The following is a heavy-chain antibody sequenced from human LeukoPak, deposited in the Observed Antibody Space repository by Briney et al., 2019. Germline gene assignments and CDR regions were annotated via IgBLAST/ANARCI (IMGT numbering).Heavy chain of an antibody. CDR3: ATRGDYGSGWYFDL. D-gene: IGHD3-10*01. CDR1: GFTFSSYS. J-gene: IGHJ2*01. Sequence: GGSLRLSCAASGFTFSSYSMNWVRQAPGKGLEWVSYISTGSSIVYYADSVKGRFTISRDNAKNSLDLQMNSLRAEDTAVYYCATRGDYGSGWYFDLWGRGTLVTVSS. V-gene: IGHV3-48*04. CDR2: ISTGSSIV.